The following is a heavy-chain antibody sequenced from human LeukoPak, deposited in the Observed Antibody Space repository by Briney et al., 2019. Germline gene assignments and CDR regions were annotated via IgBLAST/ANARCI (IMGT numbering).Heavy chain of an antibody. D-gene: IGHD3-3*01. J-gene: IGHJ4*02. V-gene: IGHV4-61*08. CDR1: GGSISSGGYY. CDR3: ARDTSGYYGRYEH. Sequence: PSETLSLTCTVSGGSISSGGYYWSWIRQPPGKGLEWIGYISYTGTTNYNPSLQSRVTISVDTSKNQLSLKVTSMTAADTAVYCCARDTSGYYGRYEHWGQGTLVTVSS. CDR2: ISYTGTT.